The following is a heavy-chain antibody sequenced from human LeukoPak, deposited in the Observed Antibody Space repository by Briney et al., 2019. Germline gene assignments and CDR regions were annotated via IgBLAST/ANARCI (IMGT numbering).Heavy chain of an antibody. CDR3: AREAIFGVVRYYYYMDV. CDR2: ISAYNGNT. CDR1: GYTFTCYG. D-gene: IGHD3-3*01. Sequence: ASVKVSCKASGYTFTCYGISWVRQAPGQGLEWMGWISAYNGNTNYAQKLQGRVTMTTDTSTSTAYMELRSLRSDDTAVYYCAREAIFGVVRYYYYMDVWGKGTTVTVSS. V-gene: IGHV1-18*01. J-gene: IGHJ6*03.